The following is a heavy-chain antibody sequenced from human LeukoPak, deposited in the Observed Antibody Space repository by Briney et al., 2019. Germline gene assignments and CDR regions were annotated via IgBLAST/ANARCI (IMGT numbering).Heavy chain of an antibody. J-gene: IGHJ4*02. CDR3: ARGGGAFGGVIVRFASFDY. D-gene: IGHD3-16*02. Sequence: GGSLRLSCAASGFTFSSYWMSWVRQAPGKGLEWVANIKQDGSEKYYVDSVKGRFTISRDNAKNSLYLQMNSLRAEDTAVYYCARGGGAFGGVIVRFASFDYWGQGTLVTVSS. CDR1: GFTFSSYW. CDR2: IKQDGSEK. V-gene: IGHV3-7*01.